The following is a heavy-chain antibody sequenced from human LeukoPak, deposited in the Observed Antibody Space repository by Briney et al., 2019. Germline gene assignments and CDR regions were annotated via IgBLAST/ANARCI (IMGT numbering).Heavy chain of an antibody. V-gene: IGHV3-23*01. CDR3: AKDRKYSSSWYDWFDP. J-gene: IGHJ5*02. CDR2: ISGSGGST. D-gene: IGHD6-13*01. Sequence: GGSLRLSCAASGFTFSSYAMSWVRQAPGKGLEWVSAISGSGGSTYYADSVKGRFTISRDNSKNTLYLQMNSLRAEDTAVYYCAKDRKYSSSWYDWFDPWGQGTLVTVSS. CDR1: GFTFSSYA.